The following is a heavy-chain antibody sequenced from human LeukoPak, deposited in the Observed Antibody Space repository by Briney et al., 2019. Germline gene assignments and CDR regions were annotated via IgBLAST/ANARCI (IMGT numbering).Heavy chain of an antibody. CDR1: GGSFSGYY. CDR3: ARGPNLYYYDSSGYFSY. V-gene: IGHV4-34*01. D-gene: IGHD3-22*01. CDR2: INHSGST. J-gene: IGHJ4*02. Sequence: SETLSLTCAVYGGSFSGYYWSWIRQPPGNGLEWIGEINHSGSTNYNPSLKSRVTISVDTSKNQFSLKLSSVTAADTAVYYCARGPNLYYYDSSGYFSYWGQGTLVTVSS.